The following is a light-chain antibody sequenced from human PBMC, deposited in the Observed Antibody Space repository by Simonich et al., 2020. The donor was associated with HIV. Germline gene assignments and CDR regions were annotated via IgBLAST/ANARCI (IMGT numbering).Light chain of an antibody. CDR2: AAS. V-gene: IGKV1-39*01. J-gene: IGKJ4*01. CDR1: KSISSY. CDR3: QQSYSTPLT. Sequence: DIQMTQSPSSLSASVGNKDTNTCRESKSISSYLNGYQQKPGKAPKLLIYAASSLQSGDTSRFSGSGSGTDFTLTISSLQPEDFATYYCQQSYSTPLTFGGGTNVEIK.